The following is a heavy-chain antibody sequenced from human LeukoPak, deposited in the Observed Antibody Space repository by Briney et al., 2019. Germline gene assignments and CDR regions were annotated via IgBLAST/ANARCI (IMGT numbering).Heavy chain of an antibody. CDR1: GFTSSSYA. CDR2: IKSKTDGGTT. J-gene: IGHJ5*02. Sequence: GGSLRLSCAASGFTSSSYAMSWVRQAPGKGLEWVGRIKSKTDGGTTDYAAPVKGRFTISRDDSKNTLSLQMNSLKAEDTAVYYCTTGRQTNIAVDGKGKDWFDPWGQGTLVTVSS. V-gene: IGHV3-15*01. CDR3: TTGRQTNIAVDGKGKDWFDP. D-gene: IGHD6-19*01.